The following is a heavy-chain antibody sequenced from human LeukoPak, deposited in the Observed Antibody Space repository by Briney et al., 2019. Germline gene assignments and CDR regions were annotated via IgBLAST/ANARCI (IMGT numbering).Heavy chain of an antibody. J-gene: IGHJ4*02. Sequence: GRSLRLSSAASGFTFSSHAMRWVRQAPGKGLEWVAVISSDGGNNYSADSVKGRFTISRDNSKNTLYLQMNSLRGEDTAVYYCARKPDYGDYGDYWGQGTLVTVSS. D-gene: IGHD4-17*01. V-gene: IGHV3-30*04. CDR2: ISSDGGNN. CDR3: ARKPDYGDYGDY. CDR1: GFTFSSHA.